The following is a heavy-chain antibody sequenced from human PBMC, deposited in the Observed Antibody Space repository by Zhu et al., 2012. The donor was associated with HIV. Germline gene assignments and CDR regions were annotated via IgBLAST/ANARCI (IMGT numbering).Heavy chain of an antibody. CDR3: ARGQRWFDS. D-gene: IGHD6-25*01. J-gene: IGHJ5*01. V-gene: IGHV4-59*11. CDR1: GASISSHY. Sequence: QVQLQESGPGLVKPSETLSLTCTVSGASISSHYWSWIRQPPGKGLEWIAYIYYSGSTNYNPSLKSRVTISVDTSKNQFSLKLTSVTAADTAVYYCARGQRWFDSWGQGTPGHRLL. CDR2: IYYSGST.